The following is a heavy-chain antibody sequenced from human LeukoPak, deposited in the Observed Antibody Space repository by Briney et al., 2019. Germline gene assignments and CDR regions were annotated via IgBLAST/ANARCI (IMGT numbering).Heavy chain of an antibody. V-gene: IGHV4-39*07. D-gene: IGHD3-22*01. CDR3: ASLMDYDSSGRDY. J-gene: IGHJ4*02. CDR1: GGSFSSSSYY. CDR2: IYYSGST. Sequence: SETLSLTCTVSGGSFSSSSYYWGWIRQPPGKGLEWIGSIYYSGSTYYNPSLKSRVTISVDTSKNQFSLKLSSVTAADTAVYYCASLMDYDSSGRDYWGQGTLVTVSS.